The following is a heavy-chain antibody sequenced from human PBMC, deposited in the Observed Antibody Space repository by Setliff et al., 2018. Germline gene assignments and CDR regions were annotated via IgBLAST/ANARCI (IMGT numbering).Heavy chain of an antibody. V-gene: IGHV4-39*01. J-gene: IGHJ4*02. CDR2: IYYSGST. D-gene: IGHD2-8*02. Sequence: PSETLSLTCTVSGGSISSSSYYWGWIRQPPGKGLEWIGSIYYSGSTYYNPSLKSRVTISVDTSKNQFSLKLSSVTAADTAVDYCAVYNTGSSKDHYWGQGTPVTVSS. CDR1: GGSISSSSYY. CDR3: AVYNTGSSKDHY.